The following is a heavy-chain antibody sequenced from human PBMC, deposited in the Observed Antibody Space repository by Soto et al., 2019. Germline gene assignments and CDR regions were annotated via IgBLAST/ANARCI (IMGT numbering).Heavy chain of an antibody. J-gene: IGHJ5*02. CDR1: GFTFGDYA. CDR3: TGGPITMVRGVIISGNWFDP. V-gene: IGHV3-49*03. CDR2: IRSKAYGGTT. D-gene: IGHD3-10*01. Sequence: EVQLVESGGGLVQPGRSLRLSCTASGFTFGDYAMSWFRQAPGKGLEWVGFIRSKAYGGTTEYAASVKGRFTISRDDSKSIAYLQMNSLKTEDTAVYYCTGGPITMVRGVIISGNWFDPWGQGTLVTVSS.